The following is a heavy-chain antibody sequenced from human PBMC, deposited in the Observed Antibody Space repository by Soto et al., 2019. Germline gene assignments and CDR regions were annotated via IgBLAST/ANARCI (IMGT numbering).Heavy chain of an antibody. CDR2: IYYSGST. V-gene: IGHV4-39*01. CDR1: GGSISSSTHY. Sequence: SETLSLTCSVSGGSISSSTHYWGWIRQPPGKGLEWIGSIYYSGSTYYNPSLKSRVTISIDTSKNQFSLKLGSVTAADTAVYYCARQDTAMVRWDYYYGMDVWGQGSTVTVSS. CDR3: ARQDTAMVRWDYYYGMDV. D-gene: IGHD5-18*01. J-gene: IGHJ6*02.